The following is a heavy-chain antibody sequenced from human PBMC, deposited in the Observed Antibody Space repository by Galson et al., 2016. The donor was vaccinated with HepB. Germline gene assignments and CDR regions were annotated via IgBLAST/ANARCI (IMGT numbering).Heavy chain of an antibody. CDR2: MSHDGGNK. CDR3: AKVFGVGFWSGYDY. D-gene: IGHD3-3*01. J-gene: IGHJ4*02. Sequence: SLRLSCATSGFSFISYAMHWVRQAPGKGLEWVALMSHDGGNKQYADSVKGRFTISRDNSKNTLYLQMNSLRPEDTAVYYCAKVFGVGFWSGYDYWGQGTLVTVSS. V-gene: IGHV3-30-3*01. CDR1: GFSFISYA.